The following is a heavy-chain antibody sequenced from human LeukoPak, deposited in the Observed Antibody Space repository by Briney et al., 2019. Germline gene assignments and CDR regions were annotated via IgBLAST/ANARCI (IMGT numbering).Heavy chain of an antibody. J-gene: IGHJ4*02. Sequence: GGSLRLSCAASGFTFSSYAMHWVRQAPGKGLEWVAVISYDGSNKYYADSVKGRFTISRDNSKNTLYLQMTSLRAEDTAVYYCARDADNVLLWFGELYNWGQGTLVTVSS. V-gene: IGHV3-30-3*01. CDR2: ISYDGSNK. CDR1: GFTFSSYA. D-gene: IGHD3-10*01. CDR3: ARDADNVLLWFGELYN.